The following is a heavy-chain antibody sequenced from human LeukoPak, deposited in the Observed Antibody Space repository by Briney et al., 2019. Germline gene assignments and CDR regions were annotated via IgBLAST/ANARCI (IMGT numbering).Heavy chain of an antibody. CDR3: ARDKGGYDSDAFDI. V-gene: IGHV3-30*04. J-gene: IGHJ3*02. D-gene: IGHD5-12*01. CDR1: GVTFSSYA. Sequence: PGGSRTLACAASGVTFSSYAMHWGRQAPGKGLEWVAIISYDGSNKYYADSVKGRFTISRDNSKNTLYLQMNSLRAEDTAMYYCARDKGGYDSDAFDIWGQGTMVTVSS. CDR2: ISYDGSNK.